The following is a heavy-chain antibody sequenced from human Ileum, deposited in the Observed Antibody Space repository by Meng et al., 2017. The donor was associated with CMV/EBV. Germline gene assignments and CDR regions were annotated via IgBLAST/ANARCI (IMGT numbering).Heavy chain of an antibody. D-gene: IGHD6-13*01. CDR2: SYYSVST. V-gene: IGHV4-39*07. CDR1: GASSGGTVND. CDR3: AGDWGPYSSRGYFDP. J-gene: IGHJ5*02. Sequence: HEYGHRCVNRSWNRPLTWLVFGASSGGTVNDLGWSRKPPGNGLEWIWSSYYSVSTYSNPSLKSRVTISVDTSKNQFSLKLSSVTAADTAVYYCAGDWGPYSSRGYFDPWGQGTLVTVSS.